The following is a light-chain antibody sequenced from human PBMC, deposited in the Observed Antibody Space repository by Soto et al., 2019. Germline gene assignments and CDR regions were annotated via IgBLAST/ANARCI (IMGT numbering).Light chain of an antibody. CDR2: AAS. CDR1: QGISNY. V-gene: IGKV1-27*01. J-gene: IGKJ1*01. CDR3: QKYDSAPWT. Sequence: DIQMTQSPSSLSASVRDRVTITCRASQGISNYLAWYQQKPGKVPKLLVYAASTLQSGVPSRFSGSGSGTDFTLTISNLQPEDVATYYCQKYDSAPWTFGQETKVEIK.